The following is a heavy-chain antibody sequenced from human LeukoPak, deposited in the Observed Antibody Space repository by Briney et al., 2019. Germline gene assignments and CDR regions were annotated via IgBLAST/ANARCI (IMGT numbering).Heavy chain of an antibody. D-gene: IGHD3-16*02. CDR3: ARGSYDYIWGSYRLNWFDP. V-gene: IGHV4-34*01. CDR1: GGSFSGYY. CDR2: INHSGST. J-gene: IGHJ5*02. Sequence: SETLSLTCAVYGGSFSGYYWSWIRQPPGKGLEWIGEINHSGSTNYNPSLKSRVTISVDTSKNRFSLKLSSVTAADTAVYYCARGSYDYIWGSYRLNWFDPWGQGTLVTVSS.